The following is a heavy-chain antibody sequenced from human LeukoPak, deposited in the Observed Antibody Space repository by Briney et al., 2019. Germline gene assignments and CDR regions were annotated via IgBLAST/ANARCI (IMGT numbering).Heavy chain of an antibody. CDR3: ASIPLLWFGNNWFDP. D-gene: IGHD3-10*01. V-gene: IGHV1-2*06. CDR2: INPNSGGT. J-gene: IGHJ5*02. CDR1: GYTFTGYY. Sequence: ASVKVSCKASGYTFTGYYMHWVRQAPGQGLEWMGRINPNSGGTNYAQKFQGRVTVTRDTSISTAYMELSRLRSDDTAVYYCASIPLLWFGNNWFDPWGQGTLVTVSS.